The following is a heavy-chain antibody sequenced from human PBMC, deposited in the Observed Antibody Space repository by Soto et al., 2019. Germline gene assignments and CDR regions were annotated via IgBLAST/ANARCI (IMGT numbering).Heavy chain of an antibody. J-gene: IGHJ3*02. CDR2: IWYDGSNK. CDR3: ARGNYLGAFEI. V-gene: IGHV3-33*01. CDR1: GFTFSSYG. Sequence: QVQLVESGGGVVQPGRSLRLSCAASGFTFSSYGMHWVRQAPGKGLEWVAVIWYDGSNKYYADSVKGRFTISRDNFKNTLYLQMNSLSAEDTAVYYCARGNYLGAFEIWGQGTMVTVSS. D-gene: IGHD3-10*01.